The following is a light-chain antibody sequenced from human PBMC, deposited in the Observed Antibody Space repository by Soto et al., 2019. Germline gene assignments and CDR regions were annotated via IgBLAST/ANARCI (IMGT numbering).Light chain of an antibody. CDR2: DAS. CDR3: EQRNYWPPLT. V-gene: IGKV3-11*01. Sequence: ETVLTQSPATLSLSPGETATLSCRASQSVDIYFAWYQQKPGQAARRLIYDASNRATGIPARFSGSGSGTAFTLTISSLEPEDFAVYYCEQRNYWPPLTVGQGTRLE. J-gene: IGKJ5*01. CDR1: QSVDIY.